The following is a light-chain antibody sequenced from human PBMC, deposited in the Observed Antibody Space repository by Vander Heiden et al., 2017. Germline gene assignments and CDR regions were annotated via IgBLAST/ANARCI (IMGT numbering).Light chain of an antibody. V-gene: IGLV1-44*01. Sequence: QSVLAQPPSASGTPGQRVTISSSGNSSNIQQHNVNWYQQLPGSAPKLLIYTDKQRPSGVPGRFSGTKSGSSASLNSSGLQAEDEADYYCASWDDSLNAALFGGGTKLTVL. CDR2: TDK. CDR1: SSNIQQHN. J-gene: IGLJ2*01. CDR3: ASWDDSLNAAL.